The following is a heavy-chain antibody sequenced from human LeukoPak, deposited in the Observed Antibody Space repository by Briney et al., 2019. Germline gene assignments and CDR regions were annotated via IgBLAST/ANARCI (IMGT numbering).Heavy chain of an antibody. CDR1: GFTVSSNY. CDR2: IYSGGST. Sequence: GGSLRLSCAASGFTVSSNYMSWVRQAPGKGLEWVSVIYSGGSTYYADSVKGRFTISSDNSKNTLYLQMNSLRAEDTAVYYCARGTYDSSGLLGHYFDYWGQGTLVTVSS. J-gene: IGHJ4*02. D-gene: IGHD3-22*01. CDR3: ARGTYDSSGLLGHYFDY. V-gene: IGHV3-66*01.